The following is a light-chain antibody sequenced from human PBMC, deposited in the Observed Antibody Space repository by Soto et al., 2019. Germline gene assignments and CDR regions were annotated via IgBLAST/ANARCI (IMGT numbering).Light chain of an antibody. CDR1: HSVNTNY. V-gene: IGKV3-20*01. J-gene: IGKJ1*01. CDR3: QQYGTSRT. Sequence: EIVLTQSPGTLSLSPGERATLSCRASHSVNTNYLAWYQQKPGQAPRLLIYGASSRATGIPDRFSGSGSGTDFTLTITRLEPEDFAVYYCQQYGTSRTFGQGNKVEIK. CDR2: GAS.